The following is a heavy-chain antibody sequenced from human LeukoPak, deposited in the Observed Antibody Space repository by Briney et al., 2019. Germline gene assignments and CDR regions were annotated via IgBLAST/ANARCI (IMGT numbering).Heavy chain of an antibody. CDR2: IYSGGNT. CDR3: ARVDSSGYYKNYFDH. Sequence: PGGSLRLSCAASGFTVSGKSMSWVRQAPGKGLEWVSVIYSGGNTYYADSAKGRFTISRDNSKNTMYLQMNSLRAEDTAVYYCARVDSSGYYKNYFDHWGQGTLVTVSS. CDR1: GFTVSGKS. J-gene: IGHJ4*02. D-gene: IGHD3-22*01. V-gene: IGHV3-53*01.